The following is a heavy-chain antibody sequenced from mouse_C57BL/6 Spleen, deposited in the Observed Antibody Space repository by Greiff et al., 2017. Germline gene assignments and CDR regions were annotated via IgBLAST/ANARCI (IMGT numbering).Heavy chain of an antibody. CDR1: GFTFSDYY. J-gene: IGHJ1*03. V-gene: IGHV5-16*01. Sequence: EVKLMESEGGLVQPGSSMKLSCTASGFTFSDYYMACVRQVPEKGLEWVANINYDGSSTYYLDSLKSRFIISRDNAKNILYLQMSSLKSEDTATYYCAREGNLLLRTRWYFDVWGTGTTVTVSS. CDR2: INYDGSST. CDR3: AREGNLLLRTRWYFDV. D-gene: IGHD1-1*01.